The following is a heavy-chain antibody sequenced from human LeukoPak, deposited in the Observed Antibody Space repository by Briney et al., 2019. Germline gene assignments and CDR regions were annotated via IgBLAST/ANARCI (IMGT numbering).Heavy chain of an antibody. J-gene: IGHJ3*02. CDR2: IYYSGST. CDR1: GGSMSSISYY. CDR3: ARPRPVGFSSFENNIEI. Sequence: SESLSLTWTVSGGSMSSISYYSGWIRQPPGKGLEWIGSIYYSGSTYYTPSLKSRVTISVDTSKNQFSLKLSSVAAAATAVCSCARPRPVGFSSFENNIEISGQGTMVTVSS. V-gene: IGHV4-39*01. D-gene: IGHD2-15*01.